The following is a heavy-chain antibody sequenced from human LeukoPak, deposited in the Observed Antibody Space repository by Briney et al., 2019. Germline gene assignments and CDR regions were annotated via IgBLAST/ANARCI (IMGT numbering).Heavy chain of an antibody. CDR3: ARVNIAAAGLALDY. D-gene: IGHD6-13*01. CDR2: IYYSGSM. Sequence: SETLSLTCTVSGGSISSDGYYWSWIRQHPGKGLEWIGYIYYSGSMYYNPSLKGRVTISVDTSKNHFSLKLSSVTAADTAVYYCARVNIAAAGLALDYWGQGTLVTVSS. CDR1: GGSISSDGYY. V-gene: IGHV4-31*03. J-gene: IGHJ4*02.